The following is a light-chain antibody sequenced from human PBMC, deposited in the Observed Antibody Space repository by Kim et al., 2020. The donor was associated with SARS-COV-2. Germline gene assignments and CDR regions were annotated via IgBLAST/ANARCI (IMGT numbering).Light chain of an antibody. CDR3: QQRSNWPPVLT. J-gene: IGKJ4*01. V-gene: IGKV3-11*01. Sequence: PGERATLSCRASQSVSSDLAWYQQKPGQAPRLLIYDASNRATGIPARFSGSGSGTDFTLTISSLEPEDFAVYYCQQRSNWPPVLTFGGGTKVEIK. CDR2: DAS. CDR1: QSVSSD.